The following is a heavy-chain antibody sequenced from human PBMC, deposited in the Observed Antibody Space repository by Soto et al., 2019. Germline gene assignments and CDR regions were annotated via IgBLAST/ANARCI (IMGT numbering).Heavy chain of an antibody. CDR1: GFTFSSFW. CDR2: IKQDGNEK. V-gene: IGHV3-7*01. J-gene: IGHJ4*02. D-gene: IGHD5-18*01. Sequence: PGGSLRLSCATSGFTFSSFWVTWVRQAPGKGLEWVANIKQDGNEKYYVDSVRGRFTIFRDNAKNSLYLQMNNLRAEDTAVYYCAREAYRGYSYPLYWGQGTLVTVS. CDR3: AREAYRGYSYPLY.